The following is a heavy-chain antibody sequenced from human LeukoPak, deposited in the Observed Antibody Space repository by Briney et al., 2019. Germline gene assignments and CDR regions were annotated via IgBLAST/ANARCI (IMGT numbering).Heavy chain of an antibody. CDR3: ARGPRSSSWYFRDY. CDR2: INHSGST. CDR1: GGSFSGYY. Sequence: PSETLSLTCAVYGGSFSGYYWSWIRQPPGKGLEWIGEINHSGSTNYNPSLKSRVTISVDTSKNQFSLKLSSVTAADTAVYYCARGPRSSSWYFRDYWGQGTLVTVSS. J-gene: IGHJ4*02. V-gene: IGHV4-34*01. D-gene: IGHD6-13*01.